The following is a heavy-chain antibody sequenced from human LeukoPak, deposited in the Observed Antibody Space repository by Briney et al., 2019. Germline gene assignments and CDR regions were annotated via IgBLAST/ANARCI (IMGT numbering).Heavy chain of an antibody. V-gene: IGHV5-51*01. Sequence: GESLKISCKGSGNSFANYWIGWVRQMPGKGPEWMGIIYFGGSNTRYRPSFQGQVTISADTSISTAYLQWSSLKASDTAIYYCASAVHTTTWFDPWGQGTLVTVSS. J-gene: IGHJ5*02. D-gene: IGHD1-26*01. CDR3: ASAVHTTTWFDP. CDR2: IYFGGSNT. CDR1: GNSFANYW.